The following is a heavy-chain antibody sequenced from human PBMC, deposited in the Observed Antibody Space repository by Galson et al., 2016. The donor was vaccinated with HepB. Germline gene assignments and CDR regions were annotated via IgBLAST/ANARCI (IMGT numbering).Heavy chain of an antibody. D-gene: IGHD4-17*01. CDR2: MRTSSSYI. CDR1: GFTFTSYH. CDR3: ARSLLHGDPLFDS. J-gene: IGHJ4*02. Sequence: SLRLSCAASGFTFTSYHMNWVRQAPGKGLEWVSSMRTSSSYIFYADSVMGRFTISRDNAKNSLYLQMNSLRAEDTAVYFCARSLLHGDPLFDSWGQGTLVTVSS. V-gene: IGHV3-21*01.